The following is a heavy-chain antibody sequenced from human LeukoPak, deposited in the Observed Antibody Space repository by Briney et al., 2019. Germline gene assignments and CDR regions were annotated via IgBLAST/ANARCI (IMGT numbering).Heavy chain of an antibody. Sequence: GGSLRLSCVASGFTFSSYWMHWVRHVPGKGLVWVSRIKTDGSTTDYADSVKGRFTISRDNAKNIVYLQMNSLRDEDTAVYFCARGPDAMGGFDPWGQGTLVTVSS. CDR1: GFTFSSYW. J-gene: IGHJ5*02. CDR2: IKTDGSTT. CDR3: ARGPDAMGGFDP. D-gene: IGHD2-2*01. V-gene: IGHV3-74*01.